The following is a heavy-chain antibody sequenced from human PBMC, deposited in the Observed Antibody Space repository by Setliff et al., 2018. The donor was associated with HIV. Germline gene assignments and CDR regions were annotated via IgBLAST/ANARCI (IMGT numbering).Heavy chain of an antibody. CDR3: ARDFCGSSCSSGYGYFDH. V-gene: IGHV3-30*06. J-gene: IGHJ4*02. D-gene: IGHD2-15*01. CDR2: ISFDGSNK. Sequence: PGGSLRLSCIASGFTFSYSGMHWVRQAPGKGLEWVALISFDGSNKYYADSVKGRFTISRDYSQNTLYLQMNSLRAEDTAVYYCARDFCGSSCSSGYGYFDHWGQGTLVTVSS. CDR1: GFTFSYSG.